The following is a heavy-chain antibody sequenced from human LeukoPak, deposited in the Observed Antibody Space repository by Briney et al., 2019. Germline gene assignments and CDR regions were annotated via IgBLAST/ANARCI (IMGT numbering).Heavy chain of an antibody. CDR3: ARKGVVRYCAGSNCYYAS. V-gene: IGHV4-59*12. Sequence: PSETLSLTCTVSGGSISSYYWSWLRQPPGKGLEWIGYIYYSGSTNYNPSLKSRATISVDKSKNQFSLKLSSVTAADTAVYYCARKGVVRYCAGSNCYYASWGQGTLVTVSS. CDR2: IYYSGST. J-gene: IGHJ5*02. CDR1: GGSISSYY. D-gene: IGHD2-2*01.